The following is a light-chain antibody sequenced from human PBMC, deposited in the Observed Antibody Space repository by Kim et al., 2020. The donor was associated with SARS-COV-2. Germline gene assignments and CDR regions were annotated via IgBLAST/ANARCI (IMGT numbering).Light chain of an antibody. CDR3: QQYGSSPWT. CDR1: QTISGSY. Sequence: SPGERAPPSCRARQTISGSYLAWYQQKPGQAPRLLIYAASSRDTDIPVRFSGSGSGTDFTLTISRLEAEDFAVYYCQQYGSSPWTFGQGTKVDIK. V-gene: IGKV3-20*01. J-gene: IGKJ1*01. CDR2: AAS.